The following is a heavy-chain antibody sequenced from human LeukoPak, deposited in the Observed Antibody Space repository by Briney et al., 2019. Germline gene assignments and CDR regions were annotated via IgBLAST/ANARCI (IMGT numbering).Heavy chain of an antibody. CDR1: GLTFGDHF. J-gene: IGHJ4*02. V-gene: IGHV3-72*01. Sequence: PGGSLRLSCAASGLTFGDHFFDWVRQAPGKGLEWVGRSRDKANSYNTEYAASVKGRFTISRDDSKNSVYLQMNSLKAEDTAVYYCATFFGSDFGYWGQGTLVTVSS. CDR2: SRDKANSYNT. CDR3: ATFFGSDFGY. D-gene: IGHD5-12*01.